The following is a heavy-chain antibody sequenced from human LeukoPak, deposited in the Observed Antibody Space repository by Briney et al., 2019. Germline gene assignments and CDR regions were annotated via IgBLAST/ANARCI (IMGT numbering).Heavy chain of an antibody. J-gene: IGHJ4*02. Sequence: GRSLRLSCAASGFTFSSYAMHWVRQAPGKGLEWVAVISYDGSNKYYADSVKGRFTISRDNSKNTLYLQMNSLRAEDTAVYYCARDRSGWAYVDYWGQGTLVTVSP. CDR1: GFTFSSYA. CDR2: ISYDGSNK. CDR3: ARDRSGWAYVDY. D-gene: IGHD6-19*01. V-gene: IGHV3-30-3*01.